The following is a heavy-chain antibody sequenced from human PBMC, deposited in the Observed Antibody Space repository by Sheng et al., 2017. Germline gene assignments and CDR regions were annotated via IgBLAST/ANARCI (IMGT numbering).Heavy chain of an antibody. V-gene: IGHV3-7*04. Sequence: EVQLVGSGGGLVQPGGSLRLSCAASGFTFRNYWMNWVRQPPGKGLEWVAYINQGGGEKYYVDSVKGRFTISRDNAENSLFLQMNSLRDEDTAMYYCARGHHGLDVWGQGTTVTVSS. CDR1: GFTFRNYW. J-gene: IGHJ6*02. CDR3: ARGHHGLDV. CDR2: INQGGGEK.